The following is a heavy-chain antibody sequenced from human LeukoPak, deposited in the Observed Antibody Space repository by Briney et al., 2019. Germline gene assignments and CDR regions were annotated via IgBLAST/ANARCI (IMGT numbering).Heavy chain of an antibody. CDR2: IIPIFGTA. Sequence: SVKVSCKASGGTFSSYAISWVRQAPGQGLEWMGGIIPIFGTANYAQKFQGGVTITADESTSTAYMELSSLRSEDTAVYYCASDGYCSSTSCDDAFDIWGQGTMVTVSS. V-gene: IGHV1-69*13. CDR1: GGTFSSYA. CDR3: ASDGYCSSTSCDDAFDI. D-gene: IGHD2-2*01. J-gene: IGHJ3*02.